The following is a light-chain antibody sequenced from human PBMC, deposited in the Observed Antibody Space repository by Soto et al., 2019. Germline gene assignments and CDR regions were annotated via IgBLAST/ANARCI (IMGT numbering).Light chain of an antibody. CDR2: TAS. V-gene: IGKV1-12*01. J-gene: IGKJ5*01. Sequence: DIQMTQSPSSLSASVGERVTISCRASQFISSWLAWYRQKPGKAPELLIYTASTLHSGVPSRFSGSGSGTDFTLTISSLQPEDFATYYCQQANSCPITFGQGTRLEI. CDR1: QFISSW. CDR3: QQANSCPIT.